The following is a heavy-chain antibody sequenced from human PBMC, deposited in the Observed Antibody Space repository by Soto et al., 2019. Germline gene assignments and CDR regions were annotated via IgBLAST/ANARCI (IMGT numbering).Heavy chain of an antibody. D-gene: IGHD5-12*01. CDR1: GGTFSSYT. CDR2: IIPIFGTA. Sequence: QVQLVQSGAEVKKPGSSVTVSCQASGGTFSSYTISWVRQAPGQGLEWMGGIIPIFGTANYAQKFQGRVTITADESTSTAYMELRSLRAEDTAVYYCARGNHRWLQLWYFDLWGRGTRVTVSS. J-gene: IGHJ2*01. V-gene: IGHV1-69*12. CDR3: ARGNHRWLQLWYFDL.